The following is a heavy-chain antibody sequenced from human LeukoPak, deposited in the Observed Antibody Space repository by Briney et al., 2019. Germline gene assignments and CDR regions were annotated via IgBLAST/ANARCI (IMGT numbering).Heavy chain of an antibody. CDR3: ANSAHRYSYGYAVFDY. V-gene: IGHV3-23*01. CDR1: GFPFSSYG. Sequence: TGGSLRLSCAASGFPFSSYGMSWVRQAPGKGLEWVSTISGSGGDTYYADSVKGRFTISRDNSKNTLYLQMNSLRGDDTAVYYCANSAHRYSYGYAVFDYWGQGTLVTVSS. D-gene: IGHD5-18*01. J-gene: IGHJ4*02. CDR2: ISGSGGDT.